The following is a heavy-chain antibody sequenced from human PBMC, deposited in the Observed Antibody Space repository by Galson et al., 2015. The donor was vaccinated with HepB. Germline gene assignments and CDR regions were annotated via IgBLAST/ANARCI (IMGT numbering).Heavy chain of an antibody. D-gene: IGHD1-26*01. CDR2: IDPHNSNT. J-gene: IGHJ6*02. Sequence: QSGAEVKKPGESLKISCKGSGYSFTNYWIGWVRQMPGRGLEWMGLIDPHNSNTRYSPSFQGQVTISADESTSTAFLQWSSLKASGTAMYYCARHPPGGRGMDVWGRGTTVTVSS. V-gene: IGHV5-51*01. CDR3: ARHPPGGRGMDV. CDR1: GYSFTNYW.